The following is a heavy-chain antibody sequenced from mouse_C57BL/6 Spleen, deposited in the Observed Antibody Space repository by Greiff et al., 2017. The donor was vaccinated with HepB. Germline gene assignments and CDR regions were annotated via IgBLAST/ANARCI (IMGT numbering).Heavy chain of an antibody. CDR2: INPGRGGT. Sequence: VKLLESGAELVRPGTSVKVSCKASGYAFTNYLIEWVKQRPGQGLEWIGVINPGRGGTNYNEKFKGKATMTADKSSRTAYMQRSSLTSEDSAVYFCERSGYDYDGLAYWGQGTLVTVSA. CDR1: GYAFTNYL. CDR3: ERSGYDYDGLAY. J-gene: IGHJ3*01. V-gene: IGHV1-54*01. D-gene: IGHD2-4*01.